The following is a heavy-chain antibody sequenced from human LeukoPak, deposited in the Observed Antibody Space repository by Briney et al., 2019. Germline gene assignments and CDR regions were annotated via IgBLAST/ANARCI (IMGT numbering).Heavy chain of an antibody. CDR3: ARGGGKSGLILYYYYMDV. CDR1: GGSISSGDYY. Sequence: PSQTLSLTCTVSGGSISSGDYYWSWIRQPPGKGLEWIGYIYYSGSTYYNPSFKSRVTISVDTSKNQFSLKLSSVTAADTAVYYCARGGGKSGLILYYYYMDVWGKGTTVTVSS. CDR2: IYYSGST. D-gene: IGHD2-8*01. J-gene: IGHJ6*03. V-gene: IGHV4-30-4*08.